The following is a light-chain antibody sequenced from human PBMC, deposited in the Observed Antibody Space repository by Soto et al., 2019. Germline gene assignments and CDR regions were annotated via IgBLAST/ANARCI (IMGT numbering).Light chain of an antibody. CDR1: SGHSSNI. Sequence: QSVLTQSSSASAALGSSVKLTCTLSSGHSSNIIAWHQQQPGKAPRYLMKLEGSGNYNKGSGVPDRFSGSSSGADRYLTISNLKFEDEADYYCETWGTNTRVFGGGTKVTVL. CDR3: ETWGTNTRV. V-gene: IGLV4-60*02. J-gene: IGLJ2*01. CDR2: LEGSGNY.